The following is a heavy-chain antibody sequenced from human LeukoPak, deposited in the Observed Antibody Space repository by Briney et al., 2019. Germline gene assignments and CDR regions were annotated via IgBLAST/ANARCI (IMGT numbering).Heavy chain of an antibody. CDR3: ARDTYYDFWSGPVYFDY. Sequence: SETLSLTCAVYGGSFSGYYWSWIRQPPGKGLEWIGEINHSGSTNYNPSLKSRVTISVGTSKNQFSRKLSSVTAADTAVYYCARDTYYDFWSGPVYFDYWGQGTLVTVSS. V-gene: IGHV4-34*01. D-gene: IGHD3-3*01. CDR1: GGSFSGYY. J-gene: IGHJ4*02. CDR2: INHSGST.